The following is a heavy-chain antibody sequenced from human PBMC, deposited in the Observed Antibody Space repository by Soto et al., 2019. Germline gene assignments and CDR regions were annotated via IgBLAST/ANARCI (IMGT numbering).Heavy chain of an antibody. CDR3: ARVVAGTLDY. Sequence: ASVKVSCKASGYTFTSYGISWVRQAPGQGLDWMGWISVYNGNTNYARKLQGRVTMTTDTSTSTAYTELRSLRSDDTAVYYCARVVAGTLDYWGQGNLVTVSP. V-gene: IGHV1-18*01. J-gene: IGHJ4*02. D-gene: IGHD6-19*01. CDR1: GYTFTSYG. CDR2: ISVYNGNT.